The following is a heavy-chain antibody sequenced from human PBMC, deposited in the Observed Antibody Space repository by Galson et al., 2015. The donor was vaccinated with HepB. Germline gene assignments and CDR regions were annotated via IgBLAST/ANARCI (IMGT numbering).Heavy chain of an antibody. CDR2: IKQDGSEK. D-gene: IGHD6-19*01. V-gene: IGHV3-7*03. CDR1: GFTFSSYW. J-gene: IGHJ6*02. CDR3: ARDREWLADYGMDV. Sequence: SLRLSCAASGFTFSSYWMSWVRQAPGKGLEWVANIKQDGSEKYYVDSVKGRFTISRDNAENSLYLQMNSLRAEDTAVYYCARDREWLADYGMDVWGQGTTVTVSS.